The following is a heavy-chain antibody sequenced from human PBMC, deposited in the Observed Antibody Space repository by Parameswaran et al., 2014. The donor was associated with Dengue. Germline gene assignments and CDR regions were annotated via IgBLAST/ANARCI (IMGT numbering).Heavy chain of an antibody. V-gene: IGHV4-39*01. Sequence: SETLSLTCSVSGGSISSSSYHWAWIRQPPGKGLEWIGIIYHTGSTHYNPSLKSRVTISVDTSKNQFSLMLSSVSAADTAVYFCARGPALRIWGQGTMVTVSS. J-gene: IGHJ3*02. CDR2: IYHTGST. CDR1: GGSISSSSYH. D-gene: IGHD2-15*01. CDR3: ARGPALRI.